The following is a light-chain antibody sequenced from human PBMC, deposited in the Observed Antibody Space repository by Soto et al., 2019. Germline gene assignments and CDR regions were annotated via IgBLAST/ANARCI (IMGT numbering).Light chain of an antibody. CDR3: QSYESSLSVWV. CDR1: SSNIGADYD. V-gene: IGLV1-40*01. Sequence: QAVVTQPPSVSGAPGQRVTISCTGSSSNIGADYDVHWYQHLPGTAPKLLIYGNSNRPSGVPDRFSGSKSGTSASLAITGLQAEDEADYYCQSYESSLSVWVFGGGTKVTVL. J-gene: IGLJ3*02. CDR2: GNS.